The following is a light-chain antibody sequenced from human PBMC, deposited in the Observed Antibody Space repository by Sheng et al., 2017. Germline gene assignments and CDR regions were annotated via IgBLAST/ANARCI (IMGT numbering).Light chain of an antibody. Sequence: EIVLTQSPGTLSLSPGERATLSCRASQSITRGFLAWYQQKPGQAPRLLIYDASKRATGIPARFSGSGSGTDFTLTISSLEPEDFAVYYCQQRSNWPRTFGQGTKVEIK. J-gene: IGKJ1*01. V-gene: IGKV3-11*01. CDR3: QQRSNWPRT. CDR2: DAS. CDR1: QSITRGF.